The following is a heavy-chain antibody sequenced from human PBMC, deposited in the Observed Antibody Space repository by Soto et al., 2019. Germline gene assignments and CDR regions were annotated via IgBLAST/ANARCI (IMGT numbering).Heavy chain of an antibody. CDR3: ARGGSLYWYFDL. D-gene: IGHD1-26*01. CDR1: GYTFTNYA. CDR2: INAGNGNT. J-gene: IGHJ2*01. Sequence: QVQLVQSGAEVKKPGASVKVSCKASGYTFTNYAMHWVRQAPGQRLEWMGWINAGNGNTKYSQKVQGRVTITRDTSASTAYMELSSLRSEDTAVYDCARGGSLYWYFDLWGRGTLVTVSS. V-gene: IGHV1-3*01.